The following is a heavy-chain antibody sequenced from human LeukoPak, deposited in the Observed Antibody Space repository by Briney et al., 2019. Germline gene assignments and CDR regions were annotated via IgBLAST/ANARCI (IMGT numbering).Heavy chain of an antibody. V-gene: IGHV4-61*02. Sequence: PSETLSLTCTVSGGSISSGSYYWNWIRQPAGKGPEWIGRIYTTGSTYYNPSLKSRVTISVDTSKNQFSLKLSSVTAADTAVYYCARQSQGITMVRGVIYYWGQGTLVTVSS. J-gene: IGHJ4*02. D-gene: IGHD3-10*01. CDR3: ARQSQGITMVRGVIYY. CDR2: IYTTGST. CDR1: GGSISSGSYY.